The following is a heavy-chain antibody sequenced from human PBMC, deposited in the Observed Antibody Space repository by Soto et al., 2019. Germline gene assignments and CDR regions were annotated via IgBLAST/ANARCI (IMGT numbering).Heavy chain of an antibody. Sequence: QVQLQESGPGLVRPSETLSLTCTVSSDSISSYYWIWIRQSPGKGLEWIGYTDYSGNTNYNPSLKSRVTISGDTSKNQFSLRLSSVTAADTAVYYCARAVGDPLYYRYYWGQGTLVTVSS. J-gene: IGHJ4*02. V-gene: IGHV4-59*08. CDR2: TDYSGNT. CDR1: SDSISSYY. D-gene: IGHD1-26*01. CDR3: ARAVGDPLYYRYY.